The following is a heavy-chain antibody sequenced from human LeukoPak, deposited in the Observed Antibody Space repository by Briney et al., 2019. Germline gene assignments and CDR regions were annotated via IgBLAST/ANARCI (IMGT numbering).Heavy chain of an antibody. CDR2: IKQDGSEK. J-gene: IGHJ4*02. Sequence: GGSLRLSCAASGFTFSRYWMSWVRQAPGKGLEWVANIKQDGSEKYYVDSVKGRFTISRDNAKNSLYLQMNSLRAEDTAVYYCAREAEGRLLERSIEQAGGGQGTLVTVSS. CDR3: AREAEGRLLERSIEQAG. CDR1: GFTFSRYW. V-gene: IGHV3-7*01. D-gene: IGHD3-3*01.